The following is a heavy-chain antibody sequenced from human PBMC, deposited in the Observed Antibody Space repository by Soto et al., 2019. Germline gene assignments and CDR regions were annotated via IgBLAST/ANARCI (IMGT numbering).Heavy chain of an antibody. D-gene: IGHD6-6*01. Sequence: PSETLSLTCTGSGGSISSYCWTWIRQPPGEGLEWIGEICHSGSTNYNPSLKSRVTISVDTSKNQFSLQLSSVTAADTAVYYCASIAASRRYYYYYMDVWGKGTTVTVSS. CDR3: ASIAASRRYYYYYMDV. V-gene: IGHV4-59*12. CDR2: ICHSGST. J-gene: IGHJ6*03. CDR1: GGSISSYC.